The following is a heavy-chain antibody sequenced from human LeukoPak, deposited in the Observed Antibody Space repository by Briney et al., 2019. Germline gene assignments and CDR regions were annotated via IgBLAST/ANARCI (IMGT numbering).Heavy chain of an antibody. CDR2: IRYDGTFI. V-gene: IGHV3-30*02. CDR1: GFTFSSYG. Sequence: GGSLRLSCVASGFTFSSYGIHWVRQAPGKGLEWVAFIRYDGTFIRYADSVKGRFTISRDNSKNTVYLQMNSLRTEDTAVYYCAKDFWVTTAMNVHWGQGTLLTVSS. J-gene: IGHJ4*02. D-gene: IGHD4-17*01. CDR3: AKDFWVTTAMNVH.